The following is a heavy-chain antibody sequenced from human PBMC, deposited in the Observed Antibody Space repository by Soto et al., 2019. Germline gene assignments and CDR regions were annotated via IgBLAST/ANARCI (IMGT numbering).Heavy chain of an antibody. V-gene: IGHV4-59*02. CDR1: GASVSTGY. CDR2: MYFGGSF. J-gene: IGHJ5*02. CDR3: ARSYYDATGSAVDP. Sequence: SETLSLTCTVSGASVSTGYWSWIRQPPGKALEWLGFMYFGGSFNYNPSLTSRVTISVDASKNQFSLKVTSVTAADTAVYYCARSYYDATGSAVDPRGPGTLVTVSS. D-gene: IGHD3-22*01.